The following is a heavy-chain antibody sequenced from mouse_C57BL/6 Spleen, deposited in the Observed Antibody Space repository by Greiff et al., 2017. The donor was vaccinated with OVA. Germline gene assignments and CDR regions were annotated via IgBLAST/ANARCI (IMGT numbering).Heavy chain of an antibody. D-gene: IGHD2-4*01. J-gene: IGHJ4*01. CDR2: ISYDGSN. CDR1: GYSITSGYY. CDR3: ARSLYDYDGSYYAMDY. V-gene: IGHV3-6*01. Sequence: EVQLQQSGPGLVKPSQSLSLTCSVTGYSITSGYYWNWIRQFPGNKLEWMGYISYDGSNNYNQSLKNRIAITRDTSKNQFFLKLNSVTTEDTATYYCARSLYDYDGSYYAMDYWGQGTSVTVSS.